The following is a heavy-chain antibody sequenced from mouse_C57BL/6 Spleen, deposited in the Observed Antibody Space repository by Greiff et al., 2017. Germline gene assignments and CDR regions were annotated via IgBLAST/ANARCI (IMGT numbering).Heavy chain of an antibody. CDR3: ARRDPDY. CDR2: IYPGDGDT. D-gene: IGHD3-3*01. J-gene: IGHJ2*01. V-gene: IGHV1-82*01. CDR1: GYAFSSSW. Sequence: VKVVESGPELVKPGASVKISCKASGYAFSSSWMNWVKQRPGKGLEWIGRIYPGDGDTNYNGKLKGKATLTADKSSSTAYMQLSSLTSEDSAVYFCARRDPDYWGQGTTLTVSS.